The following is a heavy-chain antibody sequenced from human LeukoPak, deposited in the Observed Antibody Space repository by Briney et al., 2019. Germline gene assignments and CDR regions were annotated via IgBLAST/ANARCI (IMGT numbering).Heavy chain of an antibody. Sequence: PGGSLRLSCAASGFSVGSNYMTWVRQAPGKGLECVSVIYSGGSTYYADSVKGRFTISRHNTKNTLYLQVNSLRAEDTAVYYCSSSSPTSYTDYWGQGTLVTVSS. CDR3: SSSSPTSYTDY. CDR1: GFSVGSNY. D-gene: IGHD6-13*01. J-gene: IGHJ4*02. V-gene: IGHV3-53*04. CDR2: IYSGGST.